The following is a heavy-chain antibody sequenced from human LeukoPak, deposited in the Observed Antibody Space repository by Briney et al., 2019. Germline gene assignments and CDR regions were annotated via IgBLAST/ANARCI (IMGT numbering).Heavy chain of an antibody. D-gene: IGHD1-26*01. CDR2: MNPNSGGT. V-gene: IGHV1-2*02. Sequence: ASVKVSCKASGYTFTSYDINWVRQATRQGLEWMGWMNPNSGGTNYAQKFQGRVTMTRDTSISTAYMELSRLRSDDTAVYYCARDGRVGATKWYAFDIWGQGTMVTVSS. CDR3: ARDGRVGATKWYAFDI. CDR1: GYTFTSYD. J-gene: IGHJ3*02.